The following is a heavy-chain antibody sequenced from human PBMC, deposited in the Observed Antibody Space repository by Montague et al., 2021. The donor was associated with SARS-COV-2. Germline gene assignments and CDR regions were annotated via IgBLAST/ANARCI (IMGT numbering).Heavy chain of an antibody. CDR2: ISGSGGST. Sequence: SLRLSCAASGFTFSSYAMSWVRQAPGKGLEWVSAISGSGGSTYYXDFVKGRFTISRDNSKNTLYLQMNSLRAEATAVYYCAKDATYYDFWSGYLSGGNYYYYYYMDVWGKGTTVTVSS. CDR3: AKDATYYDFWSGYLSGGNYYYYYYMDV. V-gene: IGHV3-23*01. J-gene: IGHJ6*03. D-gene: IGHD3-3*01. CDR1: GFTFSSYA.